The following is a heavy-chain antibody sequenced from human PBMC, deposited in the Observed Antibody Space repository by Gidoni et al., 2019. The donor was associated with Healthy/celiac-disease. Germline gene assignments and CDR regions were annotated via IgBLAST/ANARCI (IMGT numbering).Heavy chain of an antibody. J-gene: IGHJ4*02. D-gene: IGHD3-22*01. Sequence: EVQLVESGGGLVKPGGSLRLSCAASGFTFSSYSMNWVRQAPGKGLEWVSSISSSSSYIYYADEGKGRFTISRDNAKNSLYLQMNSLRAEDTAVYYCARDSYDSSGYYYWGQGTLVTVSS. V-gene: IGHV3-21*01. CDR3: ARDSYDSSGYYY. CDR1: GFTFSSYS. CDR2: ISSSSSYI.